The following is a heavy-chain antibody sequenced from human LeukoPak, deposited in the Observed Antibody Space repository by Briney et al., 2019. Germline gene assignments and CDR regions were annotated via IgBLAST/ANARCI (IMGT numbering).Heavy chain of an antibody. CDR3: ARDFGIVDNRFDY. CDR2: ISSSGGTT. CDR1: GFPFSSFE. D-gene: IGHD5-12*01. V-gene: IGHV3-48*03. Sequence: PGGSLRLSRAASGFPFSSFEMSWVRQAPGQGLEWVAYISSSGGTTYYADSVKGRFTISRDNAKNLVYLQMNSLRVEDTAVYYCARDFGIVDNRFDYWGQGALVTVSS. J-gene: IGHJ4*02.